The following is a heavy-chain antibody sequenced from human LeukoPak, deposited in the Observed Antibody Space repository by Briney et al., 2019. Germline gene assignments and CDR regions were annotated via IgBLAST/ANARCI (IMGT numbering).Heavy chain of an antibody. CDR1: GGSISSGSYY. CDR3: AREILVRGVIARYYFDY. V-gene: IGHV4-31*03. CDR2: SYYSGST. D-gene: IGHD3-10*01. Sequence: PSETLSLNCTVSGGSISSGSYYWTWIRQHPGKGLEWIGYSYYSGSTYYNPSLKSRVTISVDTSKNQFSLKLSSVTAADTAVYYCAREILVRGVIARYYFDYWGQGTLVTVSS. J-gene: IGHJ4*02.